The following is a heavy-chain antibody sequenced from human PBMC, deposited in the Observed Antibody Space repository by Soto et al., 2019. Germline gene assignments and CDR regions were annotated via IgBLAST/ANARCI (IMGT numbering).Heavy chain of an antibody. D-gene: IGHD4-17*01. CDR2: IYYDGNNK. CDR1: GFTFSAYG. Sequence: QVQLVESGGGVVQPGRSLRLSCAASGFTFSAYGMHWVRQAPGKGLEWLAMIYYDGNNKYYADSVEGRFTISRDNSKKTLYLQMSSLRAEDTAVYYCARVGGTVTSDYWGQGTLVTVSS. CDR3: ARVGGTVTSDY. V-gene: IGHV3-33*01. J-gene: IGHJ4*02.